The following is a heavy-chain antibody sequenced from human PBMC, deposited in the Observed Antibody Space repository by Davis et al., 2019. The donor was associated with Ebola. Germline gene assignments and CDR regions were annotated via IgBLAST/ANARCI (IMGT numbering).Heavy chain of an antibody. J-gene: IGHJ6*02. CDR3: ARDSVFTYYYYYGMDV. CDR1: GYIFIHYY. D-gene: IGHD1-14*01. CDR2: INAGNGNT. V-gene: IGHV1-3*01. Sequence: ASVKVSCKASGYIFIHYYLHWVRQAPGQRLEWMGWINAGNGNTKYSQKFQGRVTITRDTSASTAYMELSSLRSEDTAVYYCARDSVFTYYYYYGMDVWGQGTTVTVSS.